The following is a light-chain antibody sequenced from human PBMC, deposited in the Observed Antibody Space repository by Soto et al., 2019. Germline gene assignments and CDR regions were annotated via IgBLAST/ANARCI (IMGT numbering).Light chain of an antibody. J-gene: IGKJ4*01. Sequence: EIVLTQSPATLSLSPGERATLACRASQSVSSYLAWYQQKPGQAPSLLIYDASNRATGIPARFSGSGSGTDFTLTISSLEPEDFEVYYCQQRSNWPLTFGGGTKVEIK. CDR1: QSVSSY. V-gene: IGKV3-11*01. CDR3: QQRSNWPLT. CDR2: DAS.